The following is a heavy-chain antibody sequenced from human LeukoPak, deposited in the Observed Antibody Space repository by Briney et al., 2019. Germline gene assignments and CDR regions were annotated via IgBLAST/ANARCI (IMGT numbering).Heavy chain of an antibody. CDR3: STDSTIVY. D-gene: IGHD3-9*01. V-gene: IGHV3-15*01. J-gene: IGHJ4*02. CDR2: IKSKTDGGTT. Sequence: GGSLRLSCTVSGFTVSSNSWSWVRQAPGKGLEWVGRIKSKTDGGTTDYAAHVKGRFSISRADSKNTLYLQMNSLKTEDTAVYYCSTDSTIVYWGQGTLVTVSS. CDR1: GFTVSSNS.